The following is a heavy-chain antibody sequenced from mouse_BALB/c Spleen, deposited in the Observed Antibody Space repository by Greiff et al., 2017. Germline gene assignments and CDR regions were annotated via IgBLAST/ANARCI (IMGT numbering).Heavy chain of an antibody. J-gene: IGHJ3*01. V-gene: IGHV1-4*02. Sequence: VKLQESAAELARPGASVKMSCKASGYTFTSYTMHWVKQRPGQGLEWIGYINPSSGYTEYNQKFKDKTTLTADKSSSTAYMQLSSLTSEDSAVYYCARGGALLPFAYWGQGTLVTVSA. D-gene: IGHD2-10*01. CDR1: GYTFTSYT. CDR3: ARGGALLPFAY. CDR2: INPSSGYT.